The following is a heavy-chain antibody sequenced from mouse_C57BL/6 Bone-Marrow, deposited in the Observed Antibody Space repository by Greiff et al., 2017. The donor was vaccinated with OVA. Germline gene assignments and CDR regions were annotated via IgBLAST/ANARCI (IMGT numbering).Heavy chain of an antibody. Sequence: QVQLQQSGAELVKPGASVKISCKASGYSFRRYWMNWVKQRPGKGLEWIGQIYTGDGDTNYNGKFKGKATLTADKSSSTAYMQLSNLSSENSAVFYCARRGYDEGFAYWGQGTLVTV. D-gene: IGHD2-2*01. J-gene: IGHJ3*01. CDR2: IYTGDGDT. CDR1: GYSFRRYW. CDR3: ARRGYDEGFAY. V-gene: IGHV1-80*01.